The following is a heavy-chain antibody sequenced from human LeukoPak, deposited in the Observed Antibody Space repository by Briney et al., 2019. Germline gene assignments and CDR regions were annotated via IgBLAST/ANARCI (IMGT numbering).Heavy chain of an antibody. CDR1: GFTFSSYS. J-gene: IGHJ4*02. D-gene: IGHD6-19*01. V-gene: IGHV3-21*04. Sequence: GGSLRLSCAASGFTFSSYSMNWVRQAPGKGLEWVSSISSSSSYIYYADSVKGRFTISRDNSKNTLYLQMNSLRAEDTAVYYCAKLGGASSGWPIDYWGQGTLVTVSS. CDR3: AKLGGASSGWPIDY. CDR2: ISSSSSYI.